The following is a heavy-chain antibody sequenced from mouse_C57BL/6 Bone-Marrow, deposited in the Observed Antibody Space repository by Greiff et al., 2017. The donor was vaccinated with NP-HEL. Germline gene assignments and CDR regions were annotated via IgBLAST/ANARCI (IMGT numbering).Heavy chain of an antibody. CDR1: GYTFTSYW. D-gene: IGHD1-1*01. J-gene: IGHJ4*01. CDR3: ARACYYYGEMDD. V-gene: IGHV1-55*01. Sequence: QVQLQQPGAELVKPGASVKMSCKASGYTFTSYWITWVKQRPGQGLEWIGDIYPGSGSTNYNEKFQSKATLTVDTSSSTAYMQLSSLTSEDSAVYYWARACYYYGEMDDWGQGTSVTVSS. CDR2: IYPGSGST.